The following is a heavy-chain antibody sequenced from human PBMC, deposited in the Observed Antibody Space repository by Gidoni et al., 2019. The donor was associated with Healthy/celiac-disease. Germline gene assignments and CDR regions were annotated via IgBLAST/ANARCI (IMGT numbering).Heavy chain of an antibody. Sequence: EVQLVESGGGLVQPGGSLRLSYSASGFTFSSYAMHWVRQAPGKGLEYVSAISSNGGSTYYADSVKGRFTISRDNSKNTLYLQMSSLRAEDTAVYYCVKEEGEADYVWGSYHDYWGQGTLVTVSS. CDR2: ISSNGGST. CDR1: GFTFSSYA. V-gene: IGHV3-64D*06. D-gene: IGHD3-16*02. J-gene: IGHJ4*02. CDR3: VKEEGEADYVWGSYHDY.